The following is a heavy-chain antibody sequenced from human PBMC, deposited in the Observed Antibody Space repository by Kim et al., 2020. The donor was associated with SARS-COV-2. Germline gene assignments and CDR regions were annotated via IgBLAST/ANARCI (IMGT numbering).Heavy chain of an antibody. Sequence: YADSVKGRFTISRDNAKNSLYLQMNSLRAEDTAVYYCAREPPYPSAFDIWGQGTMVTVSS. D-gene: IGHD2-2*01. V-gene: IGHV3-11*04. CDR3: AREPPYPSAFDI. J-gene: IGHJ3*02.